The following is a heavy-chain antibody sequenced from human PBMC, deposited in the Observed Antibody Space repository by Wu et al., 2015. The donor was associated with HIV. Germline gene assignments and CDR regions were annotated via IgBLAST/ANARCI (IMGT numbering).Heavy chain of an antibody. V-gene: IGHV1-69*12. CDR3: ATGEEESVALEY. CDR1: GDTFSTST. CDR2: IIPIFGKA. J-gene: IGHJ4*02. Sequence: QVHLVQSGAEVKKPRSSVKVSCKASGDTFSTSTFTWVRQTPGQGLQWMGGIIPIFGKANYARRFQGKVTITADESTNTVYMELRNLKSEDTAIYYCATGEEESVALEYWGQGTLVTVSS.